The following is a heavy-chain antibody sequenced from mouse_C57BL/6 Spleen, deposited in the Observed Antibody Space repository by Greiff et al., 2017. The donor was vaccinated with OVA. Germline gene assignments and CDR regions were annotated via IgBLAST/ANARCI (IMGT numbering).Heavy chain of an antibody. J-gene: IGHJ1*03. Sequence: QVQLQQSGPELVKPGASVKISCKASGYTFTDYYINWVKQRPGQGLEWIGWIYPGSGNTKYNEKFKGKAALTVDTSSSPAYMQLSSLTSEDSAVYFCARGDYGSSYRYWYFDVWGTGTTVTVSS. CDR3: ARGDYGSSYRYWYFDV. CDR1: GYTFTDYY. V-gene: IGHV1-84*01. D-gene: IGHD1-1*01. CDR2: IYPGSGNT.